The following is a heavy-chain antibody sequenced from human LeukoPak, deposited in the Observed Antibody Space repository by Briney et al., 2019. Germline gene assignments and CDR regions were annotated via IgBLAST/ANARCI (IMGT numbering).Heavy chain of an antibody. J-gene: IGHJ5*02. V-gene: IGHV5-51*01. CDR3: ARHGQSTARGTNCFDP. D-gene: IGHD5-18*01. CDR2: IYPGDSDT. Sequence: GESLKISCQGSGYSFTSYWIGWVRQMPGKGLEWMGIIYPGDSDTRYSPSFQGQVTISADKSISTAYLQWSSLKASDTAMYYCARHGQSTARGTNCFDPWGQGTLVTVSS. CDR1: GYSFTSYW.